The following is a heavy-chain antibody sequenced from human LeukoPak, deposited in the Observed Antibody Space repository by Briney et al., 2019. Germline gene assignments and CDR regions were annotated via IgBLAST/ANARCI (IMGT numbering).Heavy chain of an antibody. V-gene: IGHV4-39*07. Sequence: SETLSLTCTVSGGSISSSSYYWGWIRQPPGKGLEWIRSIYYSGSTYYNPSLKSRVTISVDTSKNQFSLKLSSVTAADTAVYYCARDLLDYYGSGSYATLFDYWGQGTLVTVSS. CDR1: GGSISSSSYY. J-gene: IGHJ4*02. CDR3: ARDLLDYYGSGSYATLFDY. D-gene: IGHD3-10*01. CDR2: IYYSGST.